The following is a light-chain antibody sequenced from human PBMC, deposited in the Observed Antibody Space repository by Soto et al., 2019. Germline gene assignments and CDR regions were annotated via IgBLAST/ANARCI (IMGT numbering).Light chain of an antibody. CDR3: QQYGSSRT. CDR2: GAS. V-gene: IGKV3-20*01. Sequence: IVMMQSPATLSVSPGERATLSCRASQAISSNLAWYQQKPGQAPRLLIYGASSRATGIPDRFSGSGSGTDFTLTISRLEPEDFAVYYCQQYGSSRTFGQGTKVDIK. J-gene: IGKJ1*01. CDR1: QAISSN.